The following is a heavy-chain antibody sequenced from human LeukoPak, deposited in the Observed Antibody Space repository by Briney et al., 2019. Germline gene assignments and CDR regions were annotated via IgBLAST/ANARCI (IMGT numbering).Heavy chain of an antibody. D-gene: IGHD1-1*01. CDR2: IKQDGSEK. J-gene: IGHJ4*02. CDR1: GFTFSDYW. V-gene: IGHV3-7*05. Sequence: HSGGSLRLSCAASGFTFSDYWMSWVRQAPGKGLEWVANIKQDGSEKNYVDSVKGRFTISRDNTRNSLYLQMNSLRAEDTAVYYCARDNRELDYWGQGTLVTVSS. CDR3: ARDNRELDY.